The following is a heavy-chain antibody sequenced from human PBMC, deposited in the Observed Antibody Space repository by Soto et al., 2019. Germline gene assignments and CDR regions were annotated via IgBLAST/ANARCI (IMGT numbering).Heavy chain of an antibody. D-gene: IGHD6-6*01. Sequence: QVQLVQSGAEVKKPGSSVKVSCKASGGTFSSYAISWVRQAPGQGLEWMGGIIPIFGTANYAQKFQGRVTITADESTSTAYMELSSLSSEDTAVYYCARAGSSPSPESWFDPWGQGTLVTVSS. CDR2: IIPIFGTA. CDR3: ARAGSSPSPESWFDP. V-gene: IGHV1-69*01. CDR1: GGTFSSYA. J-gene: IGHJ5*02.